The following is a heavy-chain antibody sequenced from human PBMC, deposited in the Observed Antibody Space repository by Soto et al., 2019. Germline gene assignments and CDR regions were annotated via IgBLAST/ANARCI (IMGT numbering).Heavy chain of an antibody. CDR1: GFTFSNDW. CDR2: IKSKTDGGTT. J-gene: IGHJ6*02. CDR3: TTESNVAVDIVATIGYYYYYGMDV. Sequence: PGGSLRLSCAASGFTFSNDWMSWVRQAPGKGLEWVGRIKSKTDGGTTDYAAPVKGRFTISRDDSKNTLYLQMNSLKTEDTAVYYCTTESNVAVDIVATIGYYYYYGMDVWGQGTTVTVSS. D-gene: IGHD5-12*01. V-gene: IGHV3-15*01.